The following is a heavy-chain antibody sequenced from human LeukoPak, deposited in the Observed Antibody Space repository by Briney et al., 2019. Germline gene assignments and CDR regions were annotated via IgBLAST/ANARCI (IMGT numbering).Heavy chain of an antibody. CDR1: GYSFTSYW. J-gene: IGHJ3*02. Sequence: GESLQISCQGSGYSFTSYWIGWVRPMPGKGLEWMGIIYPGDSDTRYSPSFQGQVTISADKSISTAYLQWSSLKASDTAMYYCARSITMVRGVIIRRAPSFDIWGQGTMVTVSS. CDR2: IYPGDSDT. V-gene: IGHV5-51*01. D-gene: IGHD3-10*01. CDR3: ARSITMVRGVIIRRAPSFDI.